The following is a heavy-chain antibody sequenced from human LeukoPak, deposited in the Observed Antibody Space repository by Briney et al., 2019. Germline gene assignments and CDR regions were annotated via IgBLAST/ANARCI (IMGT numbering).Heavy chain of an antibody. CDR2: IIPMSGTA. Sequence: SVKVSCKVSGGAFMNYVITWVRQAPGQGFEWMGRIIPMSGTANYPQKFQGRVTIMADKSTNTDYMELRRLRSEDTAVYFCARVGGSSGASDIWGQGTMVIVSS. D-gene: IGHD5-12*01. V-gene: IGHV1-69*06. CDR3: ARVGGSSGASDI. CDR1: GGAFMNYV. J-gene: IGHJ3*02.